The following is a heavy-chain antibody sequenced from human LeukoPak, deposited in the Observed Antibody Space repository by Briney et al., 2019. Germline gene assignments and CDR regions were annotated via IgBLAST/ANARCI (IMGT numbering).Heavy chain of an antibody. V-gene: IGHV4-39*07. CDR2: IYHSGST. D-gene: IGHD6-13*01. CDR1: GGSISSSSYN. Sequence: SETLSLTCTVSGGSISSSSYNWAWIRQPPGKGLEWIGNIYHSGSTSYNPFLKSRVTISVDTSKNQFSLKLSSVTAADTAVYYCARGFSSSWYFNWFDPWGQGTLVTVSS. CDR3: ARGFSSSWYFNWFDP. J-gene: IGHJ5*02.